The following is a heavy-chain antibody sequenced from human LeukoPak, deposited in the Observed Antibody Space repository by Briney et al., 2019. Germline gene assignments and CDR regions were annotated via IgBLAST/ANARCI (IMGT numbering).Heavy chain of an antibody. CDR2: ISGSGGST. CDR1: GLTFSSYA. V-gene: IGHV3-23*01. D-gene: IGHD5-12*01. J-gene: IGHJ4*02. CDR3: AKPSPLAWLPDY. Sequence: GGSLRLSCVASGLTFSSYAMSWVRQAPGKGLEWVSAISGSGGSTYYADSVKGRFTISRDNSKNTLYLQMNSLRAEDTAVYYCAKPSPLAWLPDYWGQGTLVTVSS.